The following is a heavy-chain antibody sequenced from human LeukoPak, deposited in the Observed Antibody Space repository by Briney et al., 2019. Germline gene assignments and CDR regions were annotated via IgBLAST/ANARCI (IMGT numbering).Heavy chain of an antibody. CDR2: IRYDGSDK. Sequence: GGSLRLSCAASGFTFSSYAMHWVRQAPGKGLEWMAFIRYDGSDKYYADSVRGRFTISRDNSNNTVYLQMNSLRAEDTAVYYCARDPIFGVVIYYYYYMDVWGKGTTVTVSS. CDR1: GFTFSSYA. V-gene: IGHV3-30*02. CDR3: ARDPIFGVVIYYYYYMDV. D-gene: IGHD3-3*01. J-gene: IGHJ6*03.